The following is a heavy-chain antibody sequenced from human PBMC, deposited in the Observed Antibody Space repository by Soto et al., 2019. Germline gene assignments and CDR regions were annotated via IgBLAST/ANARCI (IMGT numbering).Heavy chain of an antibody. Sequence: EVQLVESGGGLVQPGGSLRLSCAGSGFTFSNYWMHWVRQAPGKGLEWVSRIDHDGPTDYADSVRGRFTISRDNAETTLYLQMNSLRTEDTAVYYCVSDSHGDYWGQGTLVTVSS. CDR3: VSDSHGDY. CDR2: IDHDGPT. J-gene: IGHJ4*02. V-gene: IGHV3-74*01. CDR1: GFTFSNYW.